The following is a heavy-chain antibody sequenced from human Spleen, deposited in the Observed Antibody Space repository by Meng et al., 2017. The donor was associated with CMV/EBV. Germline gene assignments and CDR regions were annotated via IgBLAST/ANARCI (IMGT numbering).Heavy chain of an antibody. D-gene: IGHD6-13*01. CDR1: GGSISSYY. J-gene: IGHJ6*02. V-gene: IGHV4-59*01. CDR3: ARDSGSSSSWYFSGPDYYYGMDV. CDR2: IYYSGCT. Sequence: SETLSLTCTVSGGSISSYYWSWIRQPPGKGLEWIGYIYYSGCTNYNPSLKSRVTISVDTSKNQFSLKLSSVTAADTAVYYCARDSGSSSSWYFSGPDYYYGMDVWGQGTTVTVSS.